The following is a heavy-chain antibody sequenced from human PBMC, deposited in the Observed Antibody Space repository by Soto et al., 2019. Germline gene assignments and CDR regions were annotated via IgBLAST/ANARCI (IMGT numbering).Heavy chain of an antibody. J-gene: IGHJ4*02. V-gene: IGHV3-48*01. Sequence: TGGSLRLSCAASGFTFSTYSMNWVRQAPGKGLEWVSYISSSSSTIFYTDSVKGRFTVSRDNAKNSLYLQMNSLRAEDTAVYYCVRPTYYYDSSGPPAYWGQGTLVTVSS. CDR3: VRPTYYYDSSGPPAY. CDR2: ISSSSSTI. CDR1: GFTFSTYS. D-gene: IGHD3-22*01.